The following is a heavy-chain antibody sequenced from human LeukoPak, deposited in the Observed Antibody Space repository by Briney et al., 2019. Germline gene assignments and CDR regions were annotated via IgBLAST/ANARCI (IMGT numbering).Heavy chain of an antibody. Sequence: SQTLSLTCAVSGGSISSGGYSWSWIRQPPGKGLEWIGYIYHSGSTYYNPSLKSRVTISVDRSKNQFSLKLSSVTAADTAVYYCARVDDYGGMGLDYWGQGTLVTVSS. J-gene: IGHJ4*02. CDR2: IYHSGST. CDR3: ARVDDYGGMGLDY. CDR1: GGSISSGGYS. V-gene: IGHV4-30-2*01. D-gene: IGHD4-23*01.